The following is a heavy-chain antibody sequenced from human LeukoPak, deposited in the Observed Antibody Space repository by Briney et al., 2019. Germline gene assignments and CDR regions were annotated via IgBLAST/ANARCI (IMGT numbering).Heavy chain of an antibody. J-gene: IGHJ4*02. CDR2: ISAYNGNT. CDR3: ARDTGPLLIGIAASGVDY. V-gene: IGHV1-18*01. CDR1: GYTFTSYG. Sequence: ASVKVSCKASGYTFTSYGISWVRQAPGQGLEWMGWISAYNGNTNYAQKLQGRVTMTTDTSTSTAYMELRSLRSDDTAVYYCARDTGPLLIGIAASGVDYWGQGTLVTVSS. D-gene: IGHD6-13*01.